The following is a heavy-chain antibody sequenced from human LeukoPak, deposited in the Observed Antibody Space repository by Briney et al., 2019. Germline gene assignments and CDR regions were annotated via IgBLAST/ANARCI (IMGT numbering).Heavy chain of an antibody. J-gene: IGHJ5*02. Sequence: GGSLRLSCAASGFTFSTYAMGWVRQAPGKGLEWVSSISVSGGVTYYTDSVKGRFTISRDIFKNTLYLQMNSLRAEDTAVYYCTKDFEGTFDPWGQGTLVTVSS. CDR3: TKDFEGTFDP. CDR2: ISVSGGVT. V-gene: IGHV3-23*01. CDR1: GFTFSTYA.